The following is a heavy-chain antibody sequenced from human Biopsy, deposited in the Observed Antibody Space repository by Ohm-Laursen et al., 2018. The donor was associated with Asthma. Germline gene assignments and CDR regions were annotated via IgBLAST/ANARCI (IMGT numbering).Heavy chain of an antibody. CDR3: ARDGSSVAGTPYGMDV. Sequence: SDTLSLTWTVSGGSISSGGYYWSWIRQHPGKGLEWIGYIYYSGSTYYNPSLKSRVTISVDTSKNQFSLKLSSVTAADTAVYYCARDGSSVAGTPYGMDVWGQGTTVTVSS. J-gene: IGHJ6*02. CDR2: IYYSGST. CDR1: GGSISSGGYY. D-gene: IGHD6-19*01. V-gene: IGHV4-31*02.